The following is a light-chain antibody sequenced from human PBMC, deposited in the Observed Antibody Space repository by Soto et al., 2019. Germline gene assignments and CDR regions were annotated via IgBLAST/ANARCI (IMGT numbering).Light chain of an antibody. CDR1: QSLLHSNGYNY. CDR2: LGS. CDR3: MQALQTRT. Sequence: DIVMTQSPLSLPVTPGEPASISCRSSQSLLHSNGYNYLDWYLQKPGQSPQLLIYLGSNRASGVPDRFSGSGSGTDFTLKISRVEAEDVGAYYCMQALQTRTFGQGTKVDIK. J-gene: IGKJ1*01. V-gene: IGKV2-28*01.